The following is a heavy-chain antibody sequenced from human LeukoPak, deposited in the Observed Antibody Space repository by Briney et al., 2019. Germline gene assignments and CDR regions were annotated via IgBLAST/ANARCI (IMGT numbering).Heavy chain of an antibody. CDR2: IYHSGSA. D-gene: IGHD2-2*01. J-gene: IGHJ5*02. V-gene: IGHV4-38-2*02. Sequence: SETLSLTCGVSGYSISSVYQWPWTRQSPGKGLEWIGSIYHSGSAHYNPSLKSRVTISVEPSKNQFSLNMYSVTAADTAVYYCARDPRWLTPDCTSTSCYENYFDPWGQGTLVTVSS. CDR3: ARDPRWLTPDCTSTSCYENYFDP. CDR1: GYSISSVYQ.